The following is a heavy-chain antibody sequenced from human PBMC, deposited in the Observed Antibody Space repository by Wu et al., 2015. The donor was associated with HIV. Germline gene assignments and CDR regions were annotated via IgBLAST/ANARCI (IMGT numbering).Heavy chain of an antibody. CDR2: IIPLFDTS. V-gene: IGHV1-69*12. CDR1: GGTFSSFA. J-gene: IGHJ3*02. D-gene: IGHD6-13*01. Sequence: QVRLVQSGAEVKKPGSSVKVSCKASGGTFSSFALSWVRQAPGQGLEWVGGIIPLFDTSQSAQKFRDRVTITADESTSTGYMELNSLTYEDTAVYYCARVAGSSWYREFDMWGQGTMVTASS. CDR3: ARVAGSSWYREFDM.